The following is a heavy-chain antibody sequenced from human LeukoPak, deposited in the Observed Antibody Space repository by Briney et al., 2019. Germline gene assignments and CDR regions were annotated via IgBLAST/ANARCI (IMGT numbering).Heavy chain of an antibody. CDR1: GFTFSSYA. V-gene: IGHV3-30-3*01. Sequence: GGSLRLSCAASGFTFSSYAMHWVRQALGKGLEWVAVISYDGSNKYYADSVKGRFTISRDNSKNTLYLQMNSLRAEDTAVYYCAKAAGDCSGGSCYLFDYWGQGTLVTVSS. CDR3: AKAAGDCSGGSCYLFDY. D-gene: IGHD2-15*01. J-gene: IGHJ4*02. CDR2: ISYDGSNK.